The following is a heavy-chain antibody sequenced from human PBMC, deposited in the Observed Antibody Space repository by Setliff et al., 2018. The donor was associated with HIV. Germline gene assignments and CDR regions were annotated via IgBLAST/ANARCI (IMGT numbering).Heavy chain of an antibody. CDR2: ISYSGSAI. CDR3: ARDRVVGATLDPLDL. Sequence: SLRLSCAASGFTFSDYYMNWVRQAPGKGLEWVAYISYSGSAIHYADSVKGRFTISRDNAKNSLYLQMNSLRAEDTAVYYCARDRVVGATLDPLDLWGQGTMVTVSS. CDR1: GFTFSDYY. J-gene: IGHJ3*01. D-gene: IGHD1-26*01. V-gene: IGHV3-11*04.